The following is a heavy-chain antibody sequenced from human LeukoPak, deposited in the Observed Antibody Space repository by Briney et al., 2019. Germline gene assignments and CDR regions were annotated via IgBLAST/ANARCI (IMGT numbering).Heavy chain of an antibody. CDR2: IYYSGRT. V-gene: IGHV4-59*01. J-gene: IGHJ5*02. D-gene: IGHD6-13*01. CDR3: GRGGSSWSTSGYCFAP. Sequence: SETLSLTCTVSGGSISSYYWSWIRQPPRKVLEWIGYIYYSGRTNYNPSLKSRVTLSVDTSKNQFSLKLSSVTAADTAVYSWGRGGSSWSTSGYCFAPWGKGTLVTVSS. CDR1: GGSISSYY.